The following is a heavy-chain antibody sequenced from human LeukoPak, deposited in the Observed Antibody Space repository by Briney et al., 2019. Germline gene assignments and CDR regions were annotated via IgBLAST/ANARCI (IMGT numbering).Heavy chain of an antibody. CDR2: ISSSSSNK. Sequence: GGSLRLSCAASGLPFSRYSMNWVRQAPGEGPEWVSSISSSSSNKDYVDSVKGRFTVSRDNAKNSLYLQMDSLRAEDTAVYYCARGDYYGSGSYGSNYYYYYMDVWGKGTTVTVSS. J-gene: IGHJ6*03. D-gene: IGHD3-10*01. CDR3: ARGDYYGSGSYGSNYYYYYMDV. CDR1: GLPFSRYS. V-gene: IGHV3-21*01.